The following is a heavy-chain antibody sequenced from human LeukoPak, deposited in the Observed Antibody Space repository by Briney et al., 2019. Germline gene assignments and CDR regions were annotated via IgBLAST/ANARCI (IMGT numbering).Heavy chain of an antibody. CDR3: ARDRPYYSNWFDP. J-gene: IGHJ5*02. Sequence: GGSLRLSCAASGFTFSSYWMSWVRQAPEKGLEWVANIKQDGSEKYYVDSVKGRFTISRDNAKNSLYLQMNTLRAEDTAVYYCARDRPYYSNWFDPWGQGTLVTVSS. V-gene: IGHV3-7*05. D-gene: IGHD4-11*01. CDR1: GFTFSSYW. CDR2: IKQDGSEK.